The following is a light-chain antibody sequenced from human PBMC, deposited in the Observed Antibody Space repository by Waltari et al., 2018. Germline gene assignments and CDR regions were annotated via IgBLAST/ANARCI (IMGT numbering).Light chain of an antibody. V-gene: IGKV3-20*01. CDR3: QHYVRLPAT. CDR2: GAS. J-gene: IGKJ1*01. Sequence: IVFTPSPGTLSLSPGERATLSCRASQSFGRTLAWYQQKPGPAPRLLMYGASSRATGTPDRFSGSGSGTDFSLTISRLEPEDFAVYYCQHYVRLPATFGQGTKVEIK. CDR1: QSFGRT.